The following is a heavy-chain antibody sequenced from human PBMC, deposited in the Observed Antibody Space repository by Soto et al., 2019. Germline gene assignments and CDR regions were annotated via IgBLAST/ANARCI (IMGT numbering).Heavy chain of an antibody. V-gene: IGHV3-30*18. CDR1: GFTFSNFG. CDR2: ISYHGTVQ. D-gene: IGHD3-22*01. CDR3: VKGEYYYDSSGYYPFDY. Sequence: GGSLRLSCAASGFTFSNFGMHWVRQAPGQGLEWVAVISYHGTVQYYADSVKGRFTISRDNSKNTQYLQMSSLRADDTAVYYCVKGEYYYDSSGYYPFDYWGQGTQVTVSS. J-gene: IGHJ4*02.